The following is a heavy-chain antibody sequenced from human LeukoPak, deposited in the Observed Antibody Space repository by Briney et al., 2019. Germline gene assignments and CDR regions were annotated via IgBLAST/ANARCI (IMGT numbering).Heavy chain of an antibody. Sequence: GRSLRLSCAVSEFTFSHFAMHWVRQAPGKGLKWVAVVSSHGNDGYYADSVKGRFTISRDNSKNTLYLQIDSLRAEDTAIYYCTRDACNFNDFDYWGQGTLVTVSS. CDR1: EFTFSHFA. CDR3: TRDACNFNDFDY. J-gene: IGHJ4*02. CDR2: VSSHGNDG. D-gene: IGHD5-24*01. V-gene: IGHV3-30*01.